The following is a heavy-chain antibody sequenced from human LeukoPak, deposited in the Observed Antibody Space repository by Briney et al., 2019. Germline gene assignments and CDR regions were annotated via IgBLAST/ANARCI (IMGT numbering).Heavy chain of an antibody. V-gene: IGHV3-23*01. CDR2: ISGSGSST. CDR1: GFTFSSYR. D-gene: IGHD6-19*01. J-gene: IGHJ4*02. CDR3: AKDALSGWYGYSDY. Sequence: GGSLRLSCAASGFTFSSYRMNWVRQAPGKGLEWVSSISGSGSSTYYADSVKGRFTISRDNSKNTLFPQINSLRAEDTAVYHCAKDALSGWYGYSDYWGQGTLVTVSS.